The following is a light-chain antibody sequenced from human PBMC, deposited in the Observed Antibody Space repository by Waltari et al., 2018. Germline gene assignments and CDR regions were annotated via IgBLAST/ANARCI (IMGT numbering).Light chain of an antibody. Sequence: QSALTQPASVSGSPGQSITISCTGTSSAVGGYNYVSWYQQHPGKAPKLMIYDVSKRPSGVSNRFSGSKSGNTASLTISGLQAEDEADYYGSSYTSSSTYVFGTGTKVTVL. CDR1: SSAVGGYNY. V-gene: IGLV2-14*01. CDR3: SSYTSSSTYV. CDR2: DVS. J-gene: IGLJ1*01.